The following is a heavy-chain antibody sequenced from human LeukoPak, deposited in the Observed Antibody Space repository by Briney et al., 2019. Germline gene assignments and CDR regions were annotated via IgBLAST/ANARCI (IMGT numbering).Heavy chain of an antibody. CDR2: INHSGST. CDR3: ARVRYSSSWYFDY. CDR1: GGSFSGCY. J-gene: IGHJ4*02. Sequence: PSETLSLTCAVYGGSFSGCYWSWIRQPPGKGLEWIGEINHSGSTNYNPSLKSRVTISVDTSKNQFSLKLSSVTAADTAVYYCARVRYSSSWYFDYWGQGTLVTVSS. D-gene: IGHD6-13*01. V-gene: IGHV4-34*01.